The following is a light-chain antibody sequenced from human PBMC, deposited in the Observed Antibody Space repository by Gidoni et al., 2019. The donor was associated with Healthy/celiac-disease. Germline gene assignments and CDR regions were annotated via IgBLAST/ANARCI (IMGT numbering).Light chain of an antibody. J-gene: IGKJ3*01. V-gene: IGKV1-5*03. CDR3: QQYNSS. CDR1: QSISSW. Sequence: DIQMTQSPSTLSASVGDRVTITCRASQSISSWLAWYQQKPGKAPKLLIYKASSLESGVPSRFSGSRSGTEFTLTISSLQPDDFATYYCQQYNSSFGPGTKVDIK. CDR2: KAS.